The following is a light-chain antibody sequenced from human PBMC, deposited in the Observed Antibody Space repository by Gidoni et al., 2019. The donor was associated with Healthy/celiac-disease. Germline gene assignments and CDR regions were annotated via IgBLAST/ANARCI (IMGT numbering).Light chain of an antibody. CDR1: QSISSSY. J-gene: IGKJ5*01. CDR2: GAS. CDR3: QQYGSSPGT. Sequence: EIVLTQSPGTLSLSPGERVTLSCRASQSISSSYLAWYQHKPGQAPRLLIYGASSRATGIPDRFSGSGSGTAFTLTISRLEPEDFAVYYCQQYGSSPGTFGQGTRLEIK. V-gene: IGKV3-20*01.